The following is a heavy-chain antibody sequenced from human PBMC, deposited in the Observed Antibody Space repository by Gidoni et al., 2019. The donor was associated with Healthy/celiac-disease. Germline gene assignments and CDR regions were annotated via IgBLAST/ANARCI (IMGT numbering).Heavy chain of an antibody. V-gene: IGHV4-34*01. Sequence: QVQLQQWGAGLLKPSETLSLTCAVYGGSFSGYYWSWIRQPPGKGLEWIGEINHSGSTNYNPSLKSRVTISVDTSKNQFSLKLSSVTDADTAVYYCARGRWRGGWFDPWGQGTLVTVSS. CDR2: INHSGST. CDR3: ARGRWRGGWFDP. J-gene: IGHJ5*02. D-gene: IGHD2-15*01. CDR1: GGSFSGYY.